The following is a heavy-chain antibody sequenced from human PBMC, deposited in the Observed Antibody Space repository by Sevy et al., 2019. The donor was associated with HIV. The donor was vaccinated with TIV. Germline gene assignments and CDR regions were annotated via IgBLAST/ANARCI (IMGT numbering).Heavy chain of an antibody. CDR2: INPNSGGT. V-gene: IGHV1-2*02. D-gene: IGHD3-10*01. Sequence: ASVKFSCKASGYTFTGYYMHWVRQAPGQGLEWMGWINPNSGGTNYAQKFQGRVTMTRDTSISTAYMELSRLRSDDTAVYYCARDYYGSGSYYHVNWFDPWGQGTLVTVSS. CDR3: ARDYYGSGSYYHVNWFDP. CDR1: GYTFTGYY. J-gene: IGHJ5*02.